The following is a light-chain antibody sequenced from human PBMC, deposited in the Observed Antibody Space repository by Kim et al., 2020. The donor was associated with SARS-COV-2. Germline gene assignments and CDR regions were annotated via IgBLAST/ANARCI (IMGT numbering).Light chain of an antibody. J-gene: IGLJ2*01. Sequence: PAQSVTISCTGTSNDVGGYNYVSWYLQHPGKAPKLMIYDVSNRPSGVPDRFSGSKSGNTASLTISGLQPEDEADYYCCSYAGSYTVFGGGTKLTVL. V-gene: IGLV2-11*03. CDR3: CSYAGSYTV. CDR2: DVS. CDR1: SNDVGGYNY.